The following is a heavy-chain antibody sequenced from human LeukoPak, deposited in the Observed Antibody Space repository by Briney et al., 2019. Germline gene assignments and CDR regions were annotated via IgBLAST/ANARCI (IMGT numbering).Heavy chain of an antibody. Sequence: PSETLSLTCAVYGGSFSGYYWSWIRQPPGKGLEWIGEINHSGSTNYNPSLKSRVTTSVDTSKNQFSLKLSSVTAADTAVYYCARILGIGRYYYYYMDVWGKGTTVTVSS. CDR1: GGSFSGYY. J-gene: IGHJ6*03. CDR3: ARILGIGRYYYYYMDV. V-gene: IGHV4-34*01. CDR2: INHSGST. D-gene: IGHD7-27*01.